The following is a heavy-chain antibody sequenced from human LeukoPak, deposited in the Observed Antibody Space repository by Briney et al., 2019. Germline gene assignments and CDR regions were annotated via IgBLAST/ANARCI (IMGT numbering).Heavy chain of an antibody. V-gene: IGHV3-30*03. Sequence: GGSLRLSCAASGFTFSSYGMHWVRRAPGKGLEWVAVISYDGSNKYYADSVKGRFTISRGNSKNTLYLQMNSLRAEDTAVYYCAMAAFDIWGQGTMVTVSS. J-gene: IGHJ3*02. CDR1: GFTFSSYG. CDR3: AMAAFDI. CDR2: ISYDGSNK.